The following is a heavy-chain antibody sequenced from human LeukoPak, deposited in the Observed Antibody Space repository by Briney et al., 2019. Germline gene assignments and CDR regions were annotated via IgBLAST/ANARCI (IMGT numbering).Heavy chain of an antibody. CDR2: IYHSGST. D-gene: IGHD4-17*01. V-gene: IGHV4-38-2*02. J-gene: IGHJ4*02. CDR1: GYSISSGYY. CDR3: ARGDPSGDYVLNYFDY. Sequence: PSETLSLTCTVSGYSISSGYYWGWIRQPPGKGLEWIGSIYHSGSTYYNPSLKSRATISVDTSKNQFSLKLSSVTAADTAVYYCARGDPSGDYVLNYFDYWGQGTLVTVSS.